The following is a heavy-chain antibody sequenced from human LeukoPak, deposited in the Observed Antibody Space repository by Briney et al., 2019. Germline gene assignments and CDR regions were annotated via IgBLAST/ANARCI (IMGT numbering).Heavy chain of an antibody. CDR2: IWYDGSNK. Sequence: PGGSLRLSCAASGFTFSSYGMHWVRQAPGKGLEWVAVIWYDGSNKYYADSVKGRFTISRDNSKNTLYLQMNSLRAEDTAVYYCARALGYCSSTSCPHPRYGMDVWGQGTTVTVSS. CDR3: ARALGYCSSTSCPHPRYGMDV. CDR1: GFTFSSYG. D-gene: IGHD2-2*01. V-gene: IGHV3-33*01. J-gene: IGHJ6*02.